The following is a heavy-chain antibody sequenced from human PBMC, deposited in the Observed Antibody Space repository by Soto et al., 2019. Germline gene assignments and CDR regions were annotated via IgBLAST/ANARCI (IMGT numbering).Heavy chain of an antibody. CDR2: IVVGSGNT. J-gene: IGHJ4*02. D-gene: IGHD2-15*01. Sequence: SVKVSCKASGFTFTSSAVQWVRQARGQRLEWIGWIVVGSGNTDYAQKFQERVTITRDMSTSTAYMELSSLRSEDTAVYYCAADREWWLPRYWGQGTLVTVSS. CDR1: GFTFTSSA. V-gene: IGHV1-58*01. CDR3: AADREWWLPRY.